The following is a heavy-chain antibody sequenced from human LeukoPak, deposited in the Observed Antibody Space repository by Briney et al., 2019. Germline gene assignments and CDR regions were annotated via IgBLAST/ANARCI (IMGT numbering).Heavy chain of an antibody. CDR2: ISYDGSNK. Sequence: GGSLRLSCAASGFTFSSYGMHWVCQAPGRGLEWVAVISYDGSNKYYADSVKGRFTISRDNSKNTLYLQMNSLRAEDTAVYYCAKDAFDIWGQGTMVTVSS. V-gene: IGHV3-30*18. CDR1: GFTFSSYG. CDR3: AKDAFDI. J-gene: IGHJ3*02.